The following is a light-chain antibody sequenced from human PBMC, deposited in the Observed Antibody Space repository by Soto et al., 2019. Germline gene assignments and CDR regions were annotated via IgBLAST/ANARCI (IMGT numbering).Light chain of an antibody. CDR2: DAS. CDR1: QTVRNNY. J-gene: IGKJ1*01. CDR3: QQYGSSGT. Sequence: EIVMTQSPATLSVSPGERATLSCRASQTVRNNYLAWYQQKPGQAPRLLIYDASSRATGIPDRFSGSGSGTDFTLTIRRLEPEDFAVDYCQQYGSSGTFGQGTKVDIK. V-gene: IGKV3-20*01.